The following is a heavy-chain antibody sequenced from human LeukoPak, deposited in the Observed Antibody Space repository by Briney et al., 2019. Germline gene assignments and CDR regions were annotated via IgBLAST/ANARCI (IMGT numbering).Heavy chain of an antibody. CDR2: ISSSSSYI. D-gene: IGHD2-15*01. V-gene: IGHV3-21*01. CDR3: ARDALGGGGY. CDR1: GFTFTTYW. J-gene: IGHJ4*02. Sequence: GESLRLSCAASGFTFTTYWMSWVRQAPGKGLEWVSSISSSSSYIYYADSVKGRFTISRDNAKNSLYLQMNSLRAEDTAVYYCARDALGGGGYWGQGTLVTVSS.